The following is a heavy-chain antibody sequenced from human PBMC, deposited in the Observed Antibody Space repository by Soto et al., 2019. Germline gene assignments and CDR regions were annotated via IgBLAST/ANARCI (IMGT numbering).Heavy chain of an antibody. CDR2: IYHSGST. J-gene: IGHJ3*02. Sequence: QLQLPESGSGLVKPSQTLSLTCAVSGGSISSGGYSWSWIRQPPGKGLEWIGYIYHSGSTYYNPSLKSRVTISVDRSKYQFSLKLSSVTAADTAVYYCARTPDIWGQGTMVTVSS. CDR3: ARTPDI. CDR1: GGSISSGGYS. V-gene: IGHV4-30-2*01.